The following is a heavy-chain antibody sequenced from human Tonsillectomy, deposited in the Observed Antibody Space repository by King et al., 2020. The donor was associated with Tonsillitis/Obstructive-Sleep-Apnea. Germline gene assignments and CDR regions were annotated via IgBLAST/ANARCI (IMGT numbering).Heavy chain of an antibody. V-gene: IGHV4-39*01. CDR3: ARLGPEGIWSGYSGFDP. D-gene: IGHD3-3*01. J-gene: IGHJ5*02. CDR1: GGSISSSSYY. Sequence: QLQESGPGLVKPSETLSLTCTVSGGSISSSSYYWGWIRQPPGKGLGWIGSIYYSGSTYYNPSLKSRVTISVDTSKNQFSLKLSSVTAADTAVYYCARLGPEGIWSGYSGFDPWGQGTLVTVSS. CDR2: IYYSGST.